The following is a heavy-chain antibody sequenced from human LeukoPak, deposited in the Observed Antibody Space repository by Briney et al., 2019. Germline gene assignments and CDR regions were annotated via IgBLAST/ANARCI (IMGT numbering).Heavy chain of an antibody. CDR2: ISNSGGNT. CDR1: GFTFTSYA. J-gene: IGHJ6*02. V-gene: IGHV3-23*01. Sequence: PGGSLRLSCAASGFTFTSYAISWVRQAPGKGLEWVSAISNSGGNTYYADSVKGRFTISRDNSKNTLYLQMNSLRAEDTALYYCAKAKTVGPSAMDVSGQGTTVTVSS. D-gene: IGHD1-26*01. CDR3: AKAKTVGPSAMDV.